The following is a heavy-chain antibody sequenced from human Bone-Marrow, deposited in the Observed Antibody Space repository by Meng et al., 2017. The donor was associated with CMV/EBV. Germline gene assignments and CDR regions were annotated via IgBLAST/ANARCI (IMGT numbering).Heavy chain of an antibody. CDR3: ARAWFGNNWFDP. D-gene: IGHD3-10*01. J-gene: IGHJ5*02. CDR2: IYYSGST. CDR1: GGSVASGSYY. V-gene: IGHV4-61*01. Sequence: TCTSPGGSVASGSYYWSWIRQPPGKGLEWIGYIYYSGSTNYNPSLKSRVTISVDTSKNQFSLKLSSVTAADTAVYYCARAWFGNNWFDPWGQGTLVTVSS.